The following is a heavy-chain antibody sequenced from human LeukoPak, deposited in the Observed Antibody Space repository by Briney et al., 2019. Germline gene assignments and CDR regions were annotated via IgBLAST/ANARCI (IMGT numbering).Heavy chain of an antibody. J-gene: IGHJ6*03. CDR2: ISSSGSTI. D-gene: IGHD3-22*01. CDR3: ARDLGYDSSGYRKHYYYYYMDV. Sequence: PGGSLRLSCAASGFTLSRHGMNWVRQAPGKGLEWVSFISSSGSTIYYADSVKGRFTISRGNAKNTLYLQMNSLRAEDTAVYYCARDLGYDSSGYRKHYYYYYMDVWGKGTTVTISS. V-gene: IGHV3-48*04. CDR1: GFTLSRHG.